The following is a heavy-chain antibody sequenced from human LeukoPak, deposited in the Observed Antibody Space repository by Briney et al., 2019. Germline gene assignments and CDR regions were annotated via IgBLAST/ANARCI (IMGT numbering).Heavy chain of an antibody. CDR2: INHSGST. CDR3: ARVNTCSGGSCYSAGNDY. Sequence: SETLSLTCAVYGGSFSGYYWSWIRQPPGKGLEWIGEINHSGSTNYNPSLKSRVTISVDTSKNQFSLKLSSVTAADTAVHYCARVNTCSGGSCYSAGNDYWGQGTLVTVSS. V-gene: IGHV4-34*01. D-gene: IGHD2-15*01. CDR1: GGSFSGYY. J-gene: IGHJ4*02.